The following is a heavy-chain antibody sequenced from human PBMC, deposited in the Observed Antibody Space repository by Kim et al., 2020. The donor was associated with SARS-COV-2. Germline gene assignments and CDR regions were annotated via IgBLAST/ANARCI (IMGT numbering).Heavy chain of an antibody. CDR3: ARPASTGGSGWFDP. D-gene: IGHD3-10*01. V-gene: IGHV3-74*01. Sequence: ADSVKGRFTVSRDNAKNTLYLQMNSLRPDDTAVYYCARPASTGGSGWFDPWGQGTLVTVSS. J-gene: IGHJ5*02.